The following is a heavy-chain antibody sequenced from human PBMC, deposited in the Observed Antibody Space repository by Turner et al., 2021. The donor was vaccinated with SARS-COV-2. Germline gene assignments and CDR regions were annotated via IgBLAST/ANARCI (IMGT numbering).Heavy chain of an antibody. V-gene: IGHV1-2*02. Sequence: QVQLVQSGAEVKKPGASVKVSCKASGYTFTGYYIHWVRQAPGQGLEWMGWINPISGGTSYAQIFQGRVTMTRDTSISTVYMELSRLRSDDTAVYYCARGQSYNWNRLRFDPWGQGTLVTVSS. CDR2: INPISGGT. CDR3: ARGQSYNWNRLRFDP. J-gene: IGHJ5*02. CDR1: GYTFTGYY. D-gene: IGHD1-20*01.